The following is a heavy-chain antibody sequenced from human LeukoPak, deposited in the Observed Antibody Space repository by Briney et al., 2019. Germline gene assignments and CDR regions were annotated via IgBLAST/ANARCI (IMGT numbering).Heavy chain of an antibody. CDR3: ARGVPYDSWSGPHYSDY. CDR1: GLTFSNYA. V-gene: IGHV3-23*01. Sequence: PGGSLRLSCAASGLTFSNYAMSWVRQAPGKGLEWVSAISGSGGSTYYADSVKGRFTISRDNSKNTLYLQMNSLRAEDTAVYYCARGVPYDSWSGPHYSDYWGQGTLVTVSS. D-gene: IGHD3-3*01. J-gene: IGHJ4*02. CDR2: ISGSGGST.